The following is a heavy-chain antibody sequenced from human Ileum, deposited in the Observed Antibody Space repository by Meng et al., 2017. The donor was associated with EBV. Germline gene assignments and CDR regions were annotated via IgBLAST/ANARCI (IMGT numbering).Heavy chain of an antibody. CDR2: INGDGTST. V-gene: IGHV3-74*01. D-gene: IGHD4-17*01. Sequence: EAQLVGSGGGLVQPWGYLTLYCAGAGLTFSSFWMYWVRQGPGKGRVWVSRINGDGTSTSYAYCVKGRFTISRDNAKNTLYLQMNRLRAEDTAVYYCERVGDYAYKDWGQGTLVTVSS. CDR3: ERVGDYAYKD. J-gene: IGHJ1*01. CDR1: GLTFSSFW.